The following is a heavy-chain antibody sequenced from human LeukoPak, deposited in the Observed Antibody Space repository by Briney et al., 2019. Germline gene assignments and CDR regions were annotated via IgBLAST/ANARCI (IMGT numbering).Heavy chain of an antibody. CDR2: IKSDVSST. CDR1: GFTFSSFW. CDR3: VRENWGD. D-gene: IGHD7-27*01. V-gene: IGHV3-74*01. J-gene: IGHJ4*02. Sequence: GGSLRLSCAASGFTFSSFWMHWVRQAPGKGLVWVSRIKSDVSSTSYADSVKGRFTISRDNAKNTLYLQMNSLRVEDTAVYYCVRENWGDWGQGTLVTVSS.